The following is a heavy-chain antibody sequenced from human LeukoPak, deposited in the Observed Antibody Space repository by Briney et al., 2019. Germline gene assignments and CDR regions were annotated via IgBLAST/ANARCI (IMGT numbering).Heavy chain of an antibody. D-gene: IGHD4-17*01. CDR3: ARAVYGFDAFDI. CDR2: ISSSSSYI. Sequence: GGSLRLSCAASGFTFSSYSMNWVRQAPGKGLEWVSSISSSSSYIYYADSVKGRFTISRGNAKNSLYLQMNSLRAEDTAVYYCARAVYGFDAFDIWGQGPMVTVSS. V-gene: IGHV3-21*01. J-gene: IGHJ3*02. CDR1: GFTFSSYS.